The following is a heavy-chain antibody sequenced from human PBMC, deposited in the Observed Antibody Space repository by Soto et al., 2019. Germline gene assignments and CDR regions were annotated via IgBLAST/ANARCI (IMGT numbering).Heavy chain of an antibody. D-gene: IGHD2-21*01. Sequence: QVQLVQSGAEVKKTGSSVKVSCKDSGGTFSIYSMFWVRQAPGQGLEWMGRIIPMLGIRNYAQRFQDRVTITADKSTATAHMELSSLRSEDTALYYCTIGSWSGEVFDIWGQGTMVTVSS. CDR2: IIPMLGIR. V-gene: IGHV1-69*02. CDR1: GGTFSIYS. CDR3: TIGSWSGEVFDI. J-gene: IGHJ3*02.